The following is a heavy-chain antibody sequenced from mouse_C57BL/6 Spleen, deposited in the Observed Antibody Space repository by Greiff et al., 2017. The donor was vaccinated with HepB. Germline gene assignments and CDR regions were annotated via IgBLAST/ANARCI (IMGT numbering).Heavy chain of an antibody. CDR3: ARGGMGGTYWYFDV. D-gene: IGHD3-3*01. CDR2: IDPSDSYT. V-gene: IGHV1-69*01. J-gene: IGHJ1*03. Sequence: QVQLQQSGAELVMPGASVKLSCKASGYTFTSYWMHWVKQRPGQGLEWIGEIDPSDSYTNYNQKFKGKSTLTVDKSSSTAYMQLSSLTSEDSAVYYCARGGMGGTYWYFDVWGTGTTVTVSS. CDR1: GYTFTSYW.